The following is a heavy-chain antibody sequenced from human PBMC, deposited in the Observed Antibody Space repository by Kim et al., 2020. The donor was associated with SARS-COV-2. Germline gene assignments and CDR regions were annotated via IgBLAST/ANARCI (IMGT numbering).Heavy chain of an antibody. J-gene: IGHJ4*02. CDR1: GFTFRSHD. CDR3: AKDQSGTYFVDRWTGIDY. CDR2: VSGSGGDT. V-gene: IGHV3-23*01. Sequence: GGSLRLSCAASGFTFRSHDMSWVRQAPGKGLEWVSGVSGSGGDTYYADSVKGRFTISRDNSKNTLFLQMNSLRAEDTAVYYCAKDQSGTYFVDRWTGIDYSGQGAILTVSS. D-gene: IGHD1-26*01.